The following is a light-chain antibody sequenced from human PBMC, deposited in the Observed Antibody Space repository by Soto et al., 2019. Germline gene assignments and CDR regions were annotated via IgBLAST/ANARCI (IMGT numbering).Light chain of an antibody. V-gene: IGLV2-14*01. Sequence: QSALTQPASVSGSPGQSITISCTGTSRDVGGYNYVSWYQQHPGKAPKFMIYDVSNRPSGVSNRFSGSKSGNTASLTISGLQAEDEADYYGSSYTTSNTRQIVFGTGTKLTVL. CDR1: SRDVGGYNY. CDR2: DVS. J-gene: IGLJ1*01. CDR3: SSYTTSNTRQIV.